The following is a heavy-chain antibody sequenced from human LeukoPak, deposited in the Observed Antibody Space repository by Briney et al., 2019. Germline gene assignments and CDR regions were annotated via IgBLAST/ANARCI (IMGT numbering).Heavy chain of an antibody. CDR2: IYYSGST. V-gene: IGHV4-59*01. CDR3: ARARAGDFDY. Sequence: SETLSLTCTVSGGSISSYYWSWIREPPGKGLEWIGYIYYSGSTNYNPSLKSRVTISVDTSKNQFSLKLSSVTAADTAVYYCARARAGDFDYWGQGTLVTVSS. J-gene: IGHJ4*02. D-gene: IGHD3-10*01. CDR1: GGSISSYY.